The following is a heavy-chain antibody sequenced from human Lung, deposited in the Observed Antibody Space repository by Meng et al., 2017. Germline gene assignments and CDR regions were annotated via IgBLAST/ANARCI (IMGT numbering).Heavy chain of an antibody. J-gene: IGHJ4*02. CDR2: IWFDGSKA. D-gene: IGHD3-10*01. V-gene: IGHV3-33*01. CDR3: TRDQLWFGDFDY. Sequence: VQLVESGGGVVQPGKSLILSCAASGFTLSYFGMHWVRQAPGKGLEWLAIIWFDGSKAYYADSVKGRFTISRDNSKNTVYLQMNSLRGEDTAVYYCTRDQLWFGDFDYWGQGTLVTVFS. CDR1: GFTLSYFG.